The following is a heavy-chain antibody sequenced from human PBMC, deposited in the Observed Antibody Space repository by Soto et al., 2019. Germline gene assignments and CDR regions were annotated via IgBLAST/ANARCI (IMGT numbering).Heavy chain of an antibody. CDR1: GFTFSSYA. D-gene: IGHD3-10*01. CDR3: ARPLLWFGELSL. J-gene: IGHJ4*02. V-gene: IGHV3-30-3*01. Sequence: GGSLRLSCAASGFTFSSYAMHWVRQAPGKGLEWVAVISYDGSNKYYADSVKGRFTISRDNSKNTLYLQMNNLRAEDTAVYYCARPLLWFGELSLWGQGTLVTVSS. CDR2: ISYDGSNK.